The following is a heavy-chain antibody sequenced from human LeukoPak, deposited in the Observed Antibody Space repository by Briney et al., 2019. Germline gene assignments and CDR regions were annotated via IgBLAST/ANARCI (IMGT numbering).Heavy chain of an antibody. D-gene: IGHD1-26*01. CDR1: GGTFSSYA. CDR3: ARAGYSYYAFDI. Sequence: SVKVSCKASGGTFSSYAISWVRQAPGQGLEWMGGIIPIFGTANYAQKFQGRVTITADESTSTAYMEPSSLRSEDTAVYYCARAGYSYYAFDIWGQGTMVTVSS. CDR2: IIPIFGTA. V-gene: IGHV1-69*13. J-gene: IGHJ3*02.